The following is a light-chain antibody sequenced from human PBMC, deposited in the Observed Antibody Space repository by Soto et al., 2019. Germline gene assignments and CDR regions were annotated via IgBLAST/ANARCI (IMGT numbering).Light chain of an antibody. V-gene: IGLV2-14*01. CDR1: SSDVGGYKY. J-gene: IGLJ1*01. CDR3: SSYSSSITLLYV. Sequence: QSALTQPASVSGSPGQSITISCTGTSSDVGGYKYVSWYQQHPGKAPKLMIYEVSNRPSGVSNRFAGSRSGNTASLTISGLQAEDEADYYCSSYSSSITLLYVFGTGTKVTVL. CDR2: EVS.